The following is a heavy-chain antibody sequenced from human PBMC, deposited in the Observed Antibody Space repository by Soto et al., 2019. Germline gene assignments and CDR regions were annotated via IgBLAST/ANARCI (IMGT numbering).Heavy chain of an antibody. D-gene: IGHD3-22*01. CDR2: IIPIFGTA. J-gene: IGHJ3*02. V-gene: IGHV1-69*13. CDR3: ARVYYYDSSGYYDPDAFDI. CDR1: GGTFSSYA. Sequence: SVKVSCKASGGTFSSYAISWVRQAPGQGLEWMGGIIPIFGTANYAQKLQGRVTITADESTSTAYMELSSLRSEDTAVYYCARVYYYDSSGYYDPDAFDIWGQGTMVTVSS.